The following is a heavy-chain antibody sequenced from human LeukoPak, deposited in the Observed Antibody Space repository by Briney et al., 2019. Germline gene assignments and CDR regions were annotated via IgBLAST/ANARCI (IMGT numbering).Heavy chain of an antibody. CDR2: IRYDGSNK. CDR1: GFTFSSYG. V-gene: IGHV3-30*02. CDR3: AKGSGTTLSYFDY. J-gene: IGHJ4*02. D-gene: IGHD4-17*01. Sequence: PGGSLRLSCAASGFTFSSYGMHWVRQAPGKGLEWVAFIRYDGSNKYYADSVKGRFTISRDNSKNTLYLQMNSLRAEDTAVYYCAKGSGTTLSYFDYWGQGTLVTVSS.